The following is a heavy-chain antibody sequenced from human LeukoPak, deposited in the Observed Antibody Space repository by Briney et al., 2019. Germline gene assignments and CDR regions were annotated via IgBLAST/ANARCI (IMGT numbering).Heavy chain of an antibody. CDR2: IIPIFGTA. CDR3: ARDLGSLGYCSGGSCYPPYYYYYMDV. J-gene: IGHJ6*03. V-gene: IGHV1-69*05. CDR1: GGTFSSYA. Sequence: SVKVSRKASGGTFSSYAISWVRQAPGQGLEWMGRIIPIFGTANYAQKFQGRVTITTGESTSTAYMELSSLRSEDTAVYYCARDLGSLGYCSGGSCYPPYYYYYMDVWGKGTTVTVSS. D-gene: IGHD2-15*01.